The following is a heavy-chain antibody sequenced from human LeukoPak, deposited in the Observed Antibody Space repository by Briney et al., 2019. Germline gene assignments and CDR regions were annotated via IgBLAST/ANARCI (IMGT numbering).Heavy chain of an antibody. CDR1: GFTFSSYG. CDR3: AKGSRYYGSGSYYKTPQGPLDY. J-gene: IGHJ4*02. D-gene: IGHD3-10*01. CDR2: ISYDGSNK. Sequence: GGSLRLSCAASGFTFSSYGMHWVRQAPGKGLEWVAVISYDGSNKYYADSVKGRFTISRDNSKNTLYLQMNSLRAEDTAVYYCAKGSRYYGSGSYYKTPQGPLDYWGQGTLVTVSS. V-gene: IGHV3-30*18.